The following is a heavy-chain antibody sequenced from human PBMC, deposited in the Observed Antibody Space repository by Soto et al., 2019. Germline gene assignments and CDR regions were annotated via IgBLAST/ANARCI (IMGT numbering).Heavy chain of an antibody. CDR3: ARSYYGSGSSYFDY. V-gene: IGHV4-34*01. CDR2: INHSGST. D-gene: IGHD3-10*01. Sequence: SETLSLTCAVYGGSFSGYYWSWIRQPPGKRLEWIGEINHSGSTNYNPSIKSRVTISVDTSKNQFSLKLSSVTAADTAVYYCARSYYGSGSSYFDYWGQGTPVTVSS. J-gene: IGHJ4*02. CDR1: GGSFSGYY.